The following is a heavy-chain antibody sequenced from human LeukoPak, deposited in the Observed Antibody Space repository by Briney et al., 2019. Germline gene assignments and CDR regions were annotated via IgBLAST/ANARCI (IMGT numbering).Heavy chain of an antibody. D-gene: IGHD3-10*01. CDR1: GFTFSSYG. CDR3: VKAGAASGARPWYFDL. V-gene: IGHV3-30*18. Sequence: PGRSLRLSCAASGFTFSSYGMHWVRQAPGKGLEWVALISYDGSNKYYADSVKGRSTISRDNSKNTLYLQMNSLRVEDTAVYYCVKAGAASGARPWYFDLWGRGTLVTVSS. CDR2: ISYDGSNK. J-gene: IGHJ2*01.